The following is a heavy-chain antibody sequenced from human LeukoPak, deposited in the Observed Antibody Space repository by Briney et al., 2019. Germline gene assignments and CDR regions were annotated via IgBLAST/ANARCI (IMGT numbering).Heavy chain of an antibody. CDR3: ARDPYGEGWFGP. V-gene: IGHV4-61*01. CDR2: IYNRGST. CDR1: GGSVSSGNYN. J-gene: IGHJ5*02. Sequence: PSETLSLTCTVSGGSVSSGNYNWSWLRQPPGKELEWIVYIYNRGSTKSNPTLKGRVTILVDTSKNQFSLRLSSVTAADTAVYYCARDPYGEGWFGPWGQGTLVTVSS. D-gene: IGHD4-17*01.